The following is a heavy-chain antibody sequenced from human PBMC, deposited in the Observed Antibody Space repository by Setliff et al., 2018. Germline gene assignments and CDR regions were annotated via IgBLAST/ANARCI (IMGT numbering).Heavy chain of an antibody. J-gene: IGHJ5*02. D-gene: IGHD3-22*01. CDR3: AKLPSGYPYNWFDP. Sequence: GGSLRLSCAASAFTFKNYWMSWVRQAPGKGLEWVANIKGDGSEKFYLDSVKGRFTISRDNAKNSLYLQMNSLRAEDTAVYYCAKLPSGYPYNWFDPWGQGTLVTVSS. CDR2: IKGDGSEK. CDR1: AFTFKNYW. V-gene: IGHV3-7*03.